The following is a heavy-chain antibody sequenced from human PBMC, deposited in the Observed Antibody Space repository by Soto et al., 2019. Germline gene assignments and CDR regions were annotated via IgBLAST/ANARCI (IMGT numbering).Heavy chain of an antibody. J-gene: IGHJ5*02. CDR3: ARDPFTFSMPTVTSNWFDP. CDR2: IWYDGSNK. D-gene: IGHD4-17*01. Sequence: QVQLVESGGGVVQPGRSLRLSCAASGFTFSSYGMHWVRQAPGKGLEWVVVIWYDGSNKYYADSVKGRFTISRDNSKNPLYLQMHSLRAEDTAVYYCARDPFTFSMPTVTSNWFDPWGQGTLVTVSS. CDR1: GFTFSSYG. V-gene: IGHV3-33*01.